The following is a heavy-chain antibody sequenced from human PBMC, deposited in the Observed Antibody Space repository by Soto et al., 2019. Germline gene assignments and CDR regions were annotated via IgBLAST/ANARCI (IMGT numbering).Heavy chain of an antibody. CDR1: GFTLSSDA. Sequence: GGSLRLSCAASGFTLSSDAMSWFRQAPGKGLEWVSAISGSGGSTYYADSVKGRFTISRDNSKNTLYLQMNSLRAEDTAVYYCAKVHPLGDPFDYWGQGTLVTVS. V-gene: IGHV3-23*01. D-gene: IGHD3-16*01. CDR2: ISGSGGST. J-gene: IGHJ4*02. CDR3: AKVHPLGDPFDY.